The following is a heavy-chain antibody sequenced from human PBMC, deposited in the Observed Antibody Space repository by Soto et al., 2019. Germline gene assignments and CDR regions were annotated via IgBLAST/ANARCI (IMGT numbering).Heavy chain of an antibody. CDR1: GFTFSSYA. CDR2: ISGSGGST. D-gene: IGHD3-16*01. J-gene: IGHJ4*02. Sequence: LRLSCAASGFTFSSYAMYCVRQAPGKGLEWFSAISGSGGSTYYADSVKGRFTISRCNSKNPLYLQMYSLRAEDTAVYYCAKDYYDYVWGSYLRPPLDWGQGTLVTVSS. CDR3: AKDYYDYVWGSYLRPPLD. V-gene: IGHV3-23*01.